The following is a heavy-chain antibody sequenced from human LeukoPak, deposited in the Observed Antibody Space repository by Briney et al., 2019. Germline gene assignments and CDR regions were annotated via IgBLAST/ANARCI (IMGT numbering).Heavy chain of an antibody. CDR3: TRDRVITIFGVASS. J-gene: IGHJ4*02. V-gene: IGHV3-11*04. CDR2: ISSSGSTI. Sequence: GGSLRLSCAASGFTFSDYYMSWIRQAPGKGLEWVSYISSSGSTIYYADSVKGRFTISRDNSKNTLYLQMNSLRAEDTAVYYCTRDRVITIFGVASSWGQGTLVTVSS. D-gene: IGHD3-3*01. CDR1: GFTFSDYY.